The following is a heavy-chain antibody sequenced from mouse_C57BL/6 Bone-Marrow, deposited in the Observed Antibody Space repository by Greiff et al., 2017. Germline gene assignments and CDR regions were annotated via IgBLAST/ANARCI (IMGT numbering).Heavy chain of an antibody. J-gene: IGHJ1*03. Sequence: QVQLKQPGAELVKPGASVKVSCKASGYTFTSYWMPWVKQRPGQGLEWIGRIHPSDSDTNYNQKFKGKATLTVDKSSSTAYMQLSSLTSEDSAVYYWAIKSLYYYGSGWYFDVWGTGTTVTVSS. CDR3: AIKSLYYYGSGWYFDV. CDR1: GYTFTSYW. CDR2: IHPSDSDT. V-gene: IGHV1-74*01. D-gene: IGHD1-1*01.